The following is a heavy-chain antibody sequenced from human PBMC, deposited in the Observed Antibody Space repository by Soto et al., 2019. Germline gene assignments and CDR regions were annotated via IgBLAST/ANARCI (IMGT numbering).Heavy chain of an antibody. Sequence: SVKVSCKASGGTFSSYAISWVRQAPGQGLEWMGGIIPIFGTANYAQKFQGRVTITADESTSTAYMELSSLRSEDTAVYYCGSHFTIFEQHTELPSNWFESWVQGTPVPVS. CDR2: IIPIFGTA. CDR3: GSHFTIFEQHTELPSNWFES. V-gene: IGHV1-69*13. CDR1: GGTFSSYA. D-gene: IGHD3-9*01. J-gene: IGHJ5*01.